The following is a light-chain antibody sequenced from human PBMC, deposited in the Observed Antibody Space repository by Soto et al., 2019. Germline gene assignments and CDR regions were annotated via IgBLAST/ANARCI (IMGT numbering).Light chain of an antibody. CDR2: GAS. CDR1: QSISSN. J-gene: IGKJ1*01. Sequence: EIVMTQSPATLSMSPGERATLSCRASQSISSNLAWYQQKPGQAPRLLMYGASTRATGIPARFSGSGSGTEFTLTISSLRSEDFAVYYCQQYNDWPRTFGQGTKVEIK. CDR3: QQYNDWPRT. V-gene: IGKV3-15*01.